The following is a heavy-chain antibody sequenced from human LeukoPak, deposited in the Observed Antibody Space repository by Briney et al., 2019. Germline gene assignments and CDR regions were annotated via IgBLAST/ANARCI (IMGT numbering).Heavy chain of an antibody. J-gene: IGHJ4*02. Sequence: PGGSLRLSCAASGFTFTDAWMSWVRQAPGKGLEWVSIIYSGGYTDYADSVKGRFTISRDNSKNTLDLQMNSLRAEDTAVYYCARRLEYSGSKGVFDYWGQGTLVTVSS. V-gene: IGHV3-66*01. D-gene: IGHD1-26*01. CDR3: ARRLEYSGSKGVFDY. CDR2: IYSGGYT. CDR1: GFTFTDAW.